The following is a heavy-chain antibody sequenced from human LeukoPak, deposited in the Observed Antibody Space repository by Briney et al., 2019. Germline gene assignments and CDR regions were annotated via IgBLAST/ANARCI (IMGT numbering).Heavy chain of an antibody. V-gene: IGHV3-23*01. J-gene: IGHJ4*02. D-gene: IGHD2-2*01. CDR2: ISTSGGST. CDR3: ARRSCTSTSCSYFDC. Sequence: GGSLRLSCAASGFTFSSYGMSWVRQAPGKGLEWVSTISTSGGSTYYADSVKGRFTISRDNSKNTLYLQMNSLRAEDTAVYYCARRSCTSTSCSYFDCWGQGTLVTVSS. CDR1: GFTFSSYG.